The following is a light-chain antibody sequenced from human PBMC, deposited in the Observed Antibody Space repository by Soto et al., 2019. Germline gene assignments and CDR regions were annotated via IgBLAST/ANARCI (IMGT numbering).Light chain of an antibody. CDR1: QSVANRY. V-gene: IGKV3-11*01. Sequence: EIVLTQSPGTLSLSPGERPTLSCRASQSVANRYLAWYQQKPGQAPRLLIYDASNRATGIPARFSGSGSGTDFTLAISSLEPEDFAVYYCQQRSNWPPITFGQGTRVEI. J-gene: IGKJ5*01. CDR2: DAS. CDR3: QQRSNWPPIT.